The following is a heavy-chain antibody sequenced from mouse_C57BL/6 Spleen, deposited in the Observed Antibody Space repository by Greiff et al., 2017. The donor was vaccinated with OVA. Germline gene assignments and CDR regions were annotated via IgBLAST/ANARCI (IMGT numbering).Heavy chain of an antibody. CDR2: IDPSDSYT. J-gene: IGHJ3*01. Sequence: QVQLQQSGAELVKPGASVKLSCKASGYTFTSYWMQWVKQRPGQGLEWIGEIDPSDSYTNYNQKFKGKATLTVDTSSSTAYMQLSSLTSEDSAVYYCARRGQLRLGAYWGQGTLVTVSA. V-gene: IGHV1-50*01. CDR3: ARRGQLRLGAY. D-gene: IGHD3-2*02. CDR1: GYTFTSYW.